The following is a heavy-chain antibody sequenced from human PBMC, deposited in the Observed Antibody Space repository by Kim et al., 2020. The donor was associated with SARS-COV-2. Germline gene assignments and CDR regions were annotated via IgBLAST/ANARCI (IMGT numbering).Heavy chain of an antibody. J-gene: IGHJ5*02. Sequence: ASVKVSCKASGYTFTSYAMNWVRQAPGQGLEWMGWINTNTGNPTYAQGFTGRFVFSLDTSVSTAYLQISSLKAEDTAVYYCAREPSRIAAAGKDWFDPWGQGTLVTVSS. CDR2: INTNTGNP. CDR3: AREPSRIAAAGKDWFDP. CDR1: GYTFTSYA. D-gene: IGHD6-13*01. V-gene: IGHV7-4-1*02.